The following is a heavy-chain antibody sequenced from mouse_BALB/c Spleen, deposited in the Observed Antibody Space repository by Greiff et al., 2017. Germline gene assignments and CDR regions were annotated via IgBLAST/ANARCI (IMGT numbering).Heavy chain of an antibody. J-gene: IGHJ2*01. Sequence: EVQRVESGGGLVKPGGSLKLSCAASGFTFSSYAMSWVRQTPEKRLEWVASISSGGSTYYPDSVKGRFTISRDNARNILYLQMSSLRSEDTAMYYCARTGRNFITTATGYFDYWGQGTTLTVSA. CDR3: ARTGRNFITTATGYFDY. D-gene: IGHD1-2*01. CDR2: ISSGGST. V-gene: IGHV5-6-5*01. CDR1: GFTFSSYA.